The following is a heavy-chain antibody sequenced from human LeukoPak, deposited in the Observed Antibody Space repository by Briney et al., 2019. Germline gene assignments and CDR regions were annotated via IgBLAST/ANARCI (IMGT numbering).Heavy chain of an antibody. CDR3: AREGFGYCSSTSCYREDAFDI. CDR1: GGSISSGSYY. J-gene: IGHJ3*02. V-gene: IGHV4-61*02. CDR2: IYTSGST. Sequence: PSETLSLTCTVSGGSISSGSYYWSWIRQPAGKGLEWIGRIYTSGSTNYNPSLKSRVTMSVDTSKNQFSLKLSSVTAADTAVYYCAREGFGYCSSTSCYREDAFDIWGQGTMVTVSS. D-gene: IGHD2-2*02.